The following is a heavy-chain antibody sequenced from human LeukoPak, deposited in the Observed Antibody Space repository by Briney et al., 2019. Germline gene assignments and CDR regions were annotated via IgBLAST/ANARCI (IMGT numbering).Heavy chain of an antibody. J-gene: IGHJ4*02. Sequence: ASVKVSCKASGYTFTGYYMHWVRQAPGQGLEWMGIINPSGGSTSYAQKFQGRVTMTTDTSTSTAYMELRSLRSDDTAVYYCARYYDFWSGHKTIDYWGQGTLVTVSS. CDR1: GYTFTGYY. V-gene: IGHV1-46*01. CDR3: ARYYDFWSGHKTIDY. CDR2: INPSGGST. D-gene: IGHD3-3*01.